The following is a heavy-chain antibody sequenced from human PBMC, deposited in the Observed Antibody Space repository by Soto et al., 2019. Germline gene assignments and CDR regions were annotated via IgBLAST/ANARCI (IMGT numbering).Heavy chain of an antibody. CDR1: GFTFTSSA. V-gene: IGHV1-58*01. Sequence: ASVKVSCKASGFTFTSSAVQWVRQARGQRLEWIGLIVVGSGNTNYAQKFQGRVTITRDTSTSTVYMELSSLRSEDTAVYYCATDRRDYDYIWGSYQTPNFDYWGQGTLVTV. CDR3: ATDRRDYDYIWGSYQTPNFDY. CDR2: IVVGSGNT. D-gene: IGHD3-16*02. J-gene: IGHJ4*02.